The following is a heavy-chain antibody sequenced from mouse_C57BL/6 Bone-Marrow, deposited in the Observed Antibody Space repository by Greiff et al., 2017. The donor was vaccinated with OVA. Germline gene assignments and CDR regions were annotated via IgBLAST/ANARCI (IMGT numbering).Heavy chain of an antibody. D-gene: IGHD1-1*01. CDR3: ARGCYPFYYGSSYGYFDV. Sequence: QVQLQQPGTELVKPGASVKLSCKASGYTFTSYWMHWVKQRPGQGLEWIGNINPSNGGTNYNEKFKSKATLTVDKSSSTAYMQLSSLTSEDSAVYYCARGCYPFYYGSSYGYFDVWGTGTTVTVSS. V-gene: IGHV1-53*01. CDR2: INPSNGGT. CDR1: GYTFTSYW. J-gene: IGHJ1*03.